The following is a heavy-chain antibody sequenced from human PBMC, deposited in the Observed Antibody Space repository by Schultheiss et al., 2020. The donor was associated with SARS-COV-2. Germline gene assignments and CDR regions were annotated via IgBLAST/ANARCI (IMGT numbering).Heavy chain of an antibody. V-gene: IGHV1-18*04. CDR2: ISAYNGNT. J-gene: IGHJ5*02. CDR3: ARGIAAAGTYWFDP. Sequence: GGSLRLSCKASGYSFTGYYMHWVRQAPGQGLEWMGWISAYNGNTNYAQKLQGRVTMTTDTSTSTAYMELSSLRSEDTAVYYCARGIAAAGTYWFDPWGHGTLVTVSS. D-gene: IGHD6-13*01. CDR1: GYSFTGYY.